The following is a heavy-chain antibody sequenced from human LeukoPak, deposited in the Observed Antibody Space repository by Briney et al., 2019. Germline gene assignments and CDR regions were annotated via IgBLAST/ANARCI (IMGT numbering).Heavy chain of an antibody. V-gene: IGHV3-21*01. J-gene: IGHJ4*02. CDR2: ISSASTFI. CDR3: ARDGCSSTRCYTVDY. D-gene: IGHD2-2*02. CDR1: GFTFSTSS. Sequence: PGGSLRLSCAASGFTFSTSSMNWVRQVPGKGLEWVSSISSASTFIHYANSVKGRFTISRDNANKSVYLQMNSLRAEDTAVYYCARDGCSSTRCYTVDYWGQGILVTVSS.